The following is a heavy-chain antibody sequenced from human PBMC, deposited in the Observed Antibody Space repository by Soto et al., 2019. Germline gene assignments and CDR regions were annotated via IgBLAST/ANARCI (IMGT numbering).Heavy chain of an antibody. CDR1: GGSFTSFW. CDR2: IYPGDSDT. Sequence: GESPKISSKGAGGSFTSFWSGWVRQMPGKGLEWMGIIYPGDSDTRYSPSFQGQVTISADKSISTAYLQWSSLKASDTAMYYCARQVSGLSDYGMDVWVQGTTVTGSS. V-gene: IGHV5-51*01. CDR3: ARQVSGLSDYGMDV. J-gene: IGHJ6*02. D-gene: IGHD2-8*01.